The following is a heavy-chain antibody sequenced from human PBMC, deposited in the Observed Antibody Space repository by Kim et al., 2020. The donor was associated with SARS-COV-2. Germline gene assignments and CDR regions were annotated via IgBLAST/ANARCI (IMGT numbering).Heavy chain of an antibody. CDR3: AKDPTPILDYYCTNGVCYDDY. D-gene: IGHD2-8*01. CDR2: ISGSGGST. CDR1: GFTFSSYA. J-gene: IGHJ4*02. Sequence: GGSLRLSCAASGFTFSSYAMSWVRQAPGKGLEWVSAISGSGGSTYYADSVKGRFTISRDNSKNTLYLQMNSLRAEDTAVYYCAKDPTPILDYYCTNGVCYDDYWGQGTLVTVSS. V-gene: IGHV3-23*01.